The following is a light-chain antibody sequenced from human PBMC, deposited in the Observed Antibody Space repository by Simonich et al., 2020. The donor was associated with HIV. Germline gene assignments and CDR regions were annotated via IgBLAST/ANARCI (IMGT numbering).Light chain of an antibody. CDR1: SSNIGNNA. CDR3: AAWDDRLNGVL. CDR2: YDD. V-gene: IGLV1-36*01. Sequence: QSVLTQPPSVSEAPRKRVTISCSGSSSNIGNNAVNWYQQLPGKAPKLLIYYDDLLPTGVSDRFSGSWSGTSASLAISGLQSEDEADYYCAAWDDRLNGVLFGGGTRLTVL. J-gene: IGLJ2*01.